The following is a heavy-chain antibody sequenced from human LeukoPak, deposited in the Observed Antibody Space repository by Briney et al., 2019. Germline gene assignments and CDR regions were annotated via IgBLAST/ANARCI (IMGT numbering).Heavy chain of an antibody. Sequence: PSETLSLTCTVSGGSISSGSYYWSWIRQPAGKGLEWIERTHTTGSTNHNPSLKSRVTISMNTSENQFSLKLSSVTAADTAVYYCARETPPYDNPDYWGQGALVTVSS. CDR3: ARETPPYDNPDY. V-gene: IGHV4-61*02. D-gene: IGHD3-22*01. CDR2: THTTGST. J-gene: IGHJ4*02. CDR1: GGSISSGSYY.